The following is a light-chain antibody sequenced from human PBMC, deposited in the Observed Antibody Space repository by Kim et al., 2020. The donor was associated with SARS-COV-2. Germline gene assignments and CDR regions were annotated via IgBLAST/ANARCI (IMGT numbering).Light chain of an antibody. V-gene: IGLV7-46*01. J-gene: IGLJ3*02. CDR3: LLSYSGARV. CDR2: HTS. CDR1: TGAVPSGHY. Sequence: PGGTATLPCGSSTGAVPSGHYPYWFQQNPGQAPRTLIYHTSNKQSWTPARFSGSLVGGKAALTLSGAQPEDEAEYYCLLSYSGARVFGGGTQLTVL.